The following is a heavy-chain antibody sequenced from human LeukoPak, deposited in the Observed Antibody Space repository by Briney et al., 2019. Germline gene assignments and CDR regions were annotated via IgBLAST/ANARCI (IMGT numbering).Heavy chain of an antibody. CDR1: GFTFSSYA. D-gene: IGHD6-13*01. CDR3: AKDHNLSGSRSWYNYFDY. CDR2: ISGSGGST. V-gene: IGHV3-23*01. J-gene: IGHJ4*02. Sequence: GGSLRLSCAASGFTFSSYAMSWVRQAPGKGLEWVSAISGSGGSTYYADSVKGRFTISRDNSKNTLYLQMNSLRAEDTAVYYCAKDHNLSGSRSWYNYFDYWGQGTLVTVSS.